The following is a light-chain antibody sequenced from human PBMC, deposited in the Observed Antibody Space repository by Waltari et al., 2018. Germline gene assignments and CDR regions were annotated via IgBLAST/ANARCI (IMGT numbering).Light chain of an antibody. Sequence: DIQMTQSPSSVSASVGDKVTITCRASQDITRWLAWYQQRPGKAPNLLINTASNLQTGVPSRFSGGGSGTDFTLIISSLQPEDFATYYCQQAHSLPLTFGQGTKVEI. V-gene: IGKV1-12*01. CDR1: QDITRW. J-gene: IGKJ1*01. CDR3: QQAHSLPLT. CDR2: TAS.